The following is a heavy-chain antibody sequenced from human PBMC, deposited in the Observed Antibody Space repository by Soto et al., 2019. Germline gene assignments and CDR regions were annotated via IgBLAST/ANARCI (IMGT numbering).Heavy chain of an antibody. CDR1: GVSIRNDY. V-gene: IGHV4-59*08. D-gene: IGHD6-19*01. CDR3: WRGGGSFSSGWYFDD. CDR2: IYYSGTT. J-gene: IGHJ4*02. Sequence: QVQLQESGPGLVKPSETMSLTCTVSGVSIRNDYWNWVRQSPGKGLEWIGFIYYSGTTKYNPSLQSRVTKAGEHAKNPVPPKLASVTPTGTGVNYRWRGGGSFSSGWYFDDWGQGTLVTVSS.